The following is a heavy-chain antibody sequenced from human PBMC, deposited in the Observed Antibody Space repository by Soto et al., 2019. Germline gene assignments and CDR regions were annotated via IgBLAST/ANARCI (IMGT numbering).Heavy chain of an antibody. CDR1: GGSISDNW. V-gene: IGHV4-4*02. Sequence: QVQLQESGPGLVKPSGTLSLTCAVSGGSISDNWWSWVRQPPGKGLEWIGEISHTGTTHYNPSLWSRVTISIDKSKYQFSLNLGSVTAADTAVYYCARHIAVPRTRGLDFWGQGTLVTVFS. CDR3: ARHIAVPRTRGLDF. J-gene: IGHJ4*02. CDR2: ISHTGTT. D-gene: IGHD6-19*01.